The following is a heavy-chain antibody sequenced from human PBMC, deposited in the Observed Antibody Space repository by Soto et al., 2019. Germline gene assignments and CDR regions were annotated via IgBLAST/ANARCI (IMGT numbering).Heavy chain of an antibody. CDR2: INGRGNYI. J-gene: IGHJ4*02. Sequence: GGSLRLSCSSSGFTFSTYTMNWVRQAPGKGLEWVSSINGRGNYIYYAESVKGRFTISRDNAKNSLYLQMDRLRAEDTALYYCVREDGKVGTNSAFDYWGLGALVPVYS. CDR1: GFTFSTYT. D-gene: IGHD1-26*01. V-gene: IGHV3-21*01. CDR3: VREDGKVGTNSAFDY.